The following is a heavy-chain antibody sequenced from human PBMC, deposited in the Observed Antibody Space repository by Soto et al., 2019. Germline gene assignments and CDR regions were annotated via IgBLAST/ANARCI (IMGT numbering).Heavy chain of an antibody. CDR2: TNEGSGNT. D-gene: IGHD3-3*01. J-gene: IGHJ4*02. CDR1: GYSFKNYA. CDR3: ARDDRSLSRVVTLDH. Sequence: ASVKVSCKATGYSFKNYAVHWVRQAPGQRLEWMGFTNEGSGNTRFSQKFQGRISITRDTSASTVYLDLSSLTSEDTAIYYCARDDRSLSRVVTLDHWGQGTFLTV. V-gene: IGHV1-3*01.